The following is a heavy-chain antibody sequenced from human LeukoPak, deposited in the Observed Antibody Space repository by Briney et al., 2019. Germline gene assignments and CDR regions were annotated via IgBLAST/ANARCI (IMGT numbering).Heavy chain of an antibody. Sequence: GGSLRLSCAASGFSFTNAYMTWVRQAPGKGLEWVGRIKTKSDGGTTDYAAPVQGRFTISRDDSKDTPYLQMDSLKTEDTAVYYCTAASEDFWGQGILLTVSS. CDR2: IKTKSDGGTT. D-gene: IGHD2/OR15-2a*01. J-gene: IGHJ4*02. CDR3: TAASEDF. CDR1: GFSFTNAY. V-gene: IGHV3-15*01.